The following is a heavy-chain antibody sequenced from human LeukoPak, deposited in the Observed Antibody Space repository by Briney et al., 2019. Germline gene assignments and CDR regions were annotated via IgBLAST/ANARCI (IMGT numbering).Heavy chain of an antibody. CDR2: IYYSGST. CDR1: GGSISSYY. D-gene: IGHD3-3*01. Sequence: SETLSLTCTVPGGSISSYYWSWIRQPPGKGLEWIGYIYYSGSTNYNPSLKSRVTISVDTSKNQFSLKLSSVTAADTAVYYCARVRDDFWSGPSAYFDYWGQGTLVTVSS. V-gene: IGHV4-59*01. J-gene: IGHJ4*02. CDR3: ARVRDDFWSGPSAYFDY.